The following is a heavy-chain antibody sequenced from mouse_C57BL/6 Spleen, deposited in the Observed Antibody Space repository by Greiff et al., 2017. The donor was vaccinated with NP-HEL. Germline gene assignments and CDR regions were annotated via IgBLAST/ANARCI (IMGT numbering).Heavy chain of an antibody. CDR3: ARPLWVDY. Sequence: EVQLQQSGPELVKPGASVKISCKASGYTFTDYYMNWVKQSHGKSLEWIGDINPNNGGTSYNQKFKGKATLTVDKSSSTAYMELRSLTSEDSAVYYCARPLWVDYWGQGTTLTVSS. D-gene: IGHD6-1*01. CDR2: INPNNGGT. CDR1: GYTFTDYY. J-gene: IGHJ2*01. V-gene: IGHV1-26*01.